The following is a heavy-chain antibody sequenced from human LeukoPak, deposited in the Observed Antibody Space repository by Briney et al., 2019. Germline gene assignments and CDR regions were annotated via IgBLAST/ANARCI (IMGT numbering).Heavy chain of an antibody. J-gene: IGHJ5*02. Sequence: GGSLRRSCAASGFIFNNYGLIWVRQAPGKGLEWVSAISNDGGGTQYADFVKGRFTISRDNSKNTLFLQMSSLRAEDTALYFCAKGSSGYFADLWGQGTLVTVSS. CDR3: AKGSSGYFADL. D-gene: IGHD3-22*01. CDR1: GFIFNNYG. V-gene: IGHV3-23*01. CDR2: ISNDGGGT.